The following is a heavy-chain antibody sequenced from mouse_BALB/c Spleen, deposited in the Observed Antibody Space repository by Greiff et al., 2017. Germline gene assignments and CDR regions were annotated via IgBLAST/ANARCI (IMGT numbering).Heavy chain of an antibody. CDR3: ARPGYDYDWFAY. Sequence: EASGVDFSRYWMSWVRQAPGKGLEWIGEINPDSSTINYTPSLKDKFIISRDNAKNTLYLQMSKVRSEDTALYYCARPGYDYDWFAYWGQGTLVTVSA. J-gene: IGHJ3*01. CDR2: INPDSSTI. CDR1: GVDFSRYW. V-gene: IGHV4-1*02. D-gene: IGHD2-4*01.